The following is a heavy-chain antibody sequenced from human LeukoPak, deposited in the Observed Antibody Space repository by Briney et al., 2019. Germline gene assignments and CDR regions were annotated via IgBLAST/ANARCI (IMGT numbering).Heavy chain of an antibody. CDR2: IYYRGST. CDR1: GGSITSSDYY. V-gene: IGHV4-39*01. CDR3: ARRRYYDSTGYLD. J-gene: IGHJ1*01. Sequence: SETLSLTCSVSGGSITSSDYYWGWIRQPPGKGLEWIGDIYYRGSTYYNPSLKSRVSISIDTSNNQFSLTLNSVTAADTALYFCARRRYYDSTGYLDWGQGTLVTVSS. D-gene: IGHD3-22*01.